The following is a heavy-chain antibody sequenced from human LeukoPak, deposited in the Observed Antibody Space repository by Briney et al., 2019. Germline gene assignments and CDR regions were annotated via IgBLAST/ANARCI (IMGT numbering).Heavy chain of an antibody. D-gene: IGHD6-13*01. CDR1: GGSISSYY. V-gene: IGHV4-34*01. Sequence: SETLSLTCTVSGGSISSYYWSWIRQPPGKGLEWIGEINHSGSTNYNPSLKSRVTISVDTSKNQFSLKLSSVTAADTAVYYCARRGRYSGSWAWGQGTLVTVSS. CDR3: ARRGRYSGSWA. CDR2: INHSGST. J-gene: IGHJ4*02.